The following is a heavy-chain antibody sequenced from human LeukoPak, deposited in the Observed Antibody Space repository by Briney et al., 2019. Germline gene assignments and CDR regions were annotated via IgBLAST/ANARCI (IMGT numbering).Heavy chain of an antibody. CDR3: ASRIVVVPAAPGYFQH. D-gene: IGHD2-2*01. CDR2: IYHSGST. Sequence: SENLSLTCAVSGGSISSSNWWSWVRQPPGKGLEWIGEIYHSGSTNYNPSLKSRVTISVDKSKNQFSLKLSSVTAADTAVYYCASRIVVVPAAPGYFQHWGQGTLVTVSS. CDR1: GGSISSSNW. V-gene: IGHV4-4*02. J-gene: IGHJ1*01.